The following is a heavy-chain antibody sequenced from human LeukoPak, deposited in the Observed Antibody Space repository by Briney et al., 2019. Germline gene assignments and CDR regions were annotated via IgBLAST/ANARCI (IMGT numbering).Heavy chain of an antibody. Sequence: GGSLRLSCAASGFTVSSNYMSWVRQAPGKGLEWVSVIYSGGSTYYADSVKGRFTISRDNSKDTLYLQMNSLRAEDTAVYYCAKDQGAGYYYDSSGYYHDAFDIWGQGTMVTVSS. CDR1: GFTVSSNY. CDR3: AKDQGAGYYYDSSGYYHDAFDI. CDR2: IYSGGST. D-gene: IGHD3-22*01. V-gene: IGHV3-53*05. J-gene: IGHJ3*02.